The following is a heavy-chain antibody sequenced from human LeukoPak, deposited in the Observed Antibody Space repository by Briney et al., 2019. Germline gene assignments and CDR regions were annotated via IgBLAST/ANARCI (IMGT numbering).Heavy chain of an antibody. CDR1: GYTFTAYY. J-gene: IGHJ4*02. CDR3: ARACGSGSSYHPDY. CDR2: INPNSGGT. D-gene: IGHD3-10*01. V-gene: IGHV1-2*02. Sequence: GASVKVSCKASGYTFTAYYMHWVRQAPGQGLEWMGWINPNSGGTNSSQKFQDRVTLTRDTSISTAYMELGSLRSDDTAIYYCARACGSGSSYHPDYWGQGTLVTVSS.